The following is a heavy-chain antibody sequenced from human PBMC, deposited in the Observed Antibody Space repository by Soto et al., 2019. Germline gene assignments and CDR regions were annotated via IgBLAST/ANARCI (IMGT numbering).Heavy chain of an antibody. CDR3: ARESEDLTSNFDY. J-gene: IGHJ4*02. V-gene: IGHV3-21*06. CDR2: ISSTTNYI. CDR1: GGTFTRYS. Sequence: SCKASGGTFTRYSMNWVRQAPGKGLEWVSSISSTTNYIYYGDSMKGRFTISRDNAKNSLYLEMNSLRAEDTAVYYCARESEDLTSNFDYWGQGTLVTVSS.